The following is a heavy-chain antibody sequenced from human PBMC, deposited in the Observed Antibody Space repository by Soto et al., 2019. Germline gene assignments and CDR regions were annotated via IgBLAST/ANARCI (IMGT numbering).Heavy chain of an antibody. D-gene: IGHD6-19*01. CDR2: INRDESST. CDR1: GFTFSSYW. V-gene: IGHV3-74*01. CDR3: AVAVAGPTAIGY. Sequence: EVQLVESGGGLVQPGGSLRLSCAASGFTFSSYWMHWVRQAPGKGLVWVSRINRDESSTTYADSVKGRFTISRDNAKNTLYLQMNSLRAEDPAVYYCAVAVAGPTAIGYWGQGTLVTVSS. J-gene: IGHJ4*02.